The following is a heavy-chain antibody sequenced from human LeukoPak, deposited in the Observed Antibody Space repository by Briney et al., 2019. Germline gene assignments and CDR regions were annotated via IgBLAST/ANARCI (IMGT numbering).Heavy chain of an antibody. J-gene: IGHJ4*02. CDR2: INHSGST. CDR1: GGSISSSSYY. CDR3: ARGEAKYYYGSSAPFDY. V-gene: IGHV4-39*07. Sequence: SETLSLTCTVSGGSISSSSYYWAWIRQPPGKGLEWIGEINHSGSTNYNPSLKSRVTISVDTSKNQFSLKLSSVTAADTAVYYCARGEAKYYYGSSAPFDYWGQGTLVTVSS. D-gene: IGHD3-10*01.